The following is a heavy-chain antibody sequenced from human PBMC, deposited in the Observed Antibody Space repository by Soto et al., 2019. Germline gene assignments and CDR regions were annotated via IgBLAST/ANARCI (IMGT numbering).Heavy chain of an antibody. J-gene: IGHJ3*02. Sequence: SVKVSCKASGGTFSSYAISWVRQAPGQGLEWMGGIIPIFGTANYAQKFQGRVTITADESTSTAYMELSSLRSEDTAVYYCATDSSGSHDAFDIWGQGTMVTVSS. CDR2: IIPIFGTA. D-gene: IGHD3-22*01. CDR1: GGTFSSYA. V-gene: IGHV1-69*13. CDR3: ATDSSGSHDAFDI.